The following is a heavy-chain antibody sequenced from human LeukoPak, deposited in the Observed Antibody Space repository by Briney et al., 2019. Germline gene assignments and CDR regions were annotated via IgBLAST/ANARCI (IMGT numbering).Heavy chain of an antibody. J-gene: IGHJ4*02. CDR1: GFTFSSYA. Sequence: GGSLRLSCAASGFTFSSYAMSRVRQAPGKGLEWVSAISGSGGSTYYADSVKGRFTISRDNSKNTLYLQMNSLRAEDTAVYYCAKFVGGYCSGGSCADFDYWGQGTLVTVSS. CDR2: ISGSGGST. CDR3: AKFVGGYCSGGSCADFDY. V-gene: IGHV3-23*01. D-gene: IGHD2-15*01.